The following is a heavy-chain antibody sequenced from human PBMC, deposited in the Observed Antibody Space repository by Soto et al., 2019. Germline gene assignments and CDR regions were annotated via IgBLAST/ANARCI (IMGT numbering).Heavy chain of an antibody. CDR1: GYTFTKYG. CDR3: ARDLNIVRKGLRYYFDY. J-gene: IGHJ4*02. Sequence: QVQLVQSGAEVKKPGASVKVSCKASGYTFTKYGFTWVRQAPGQGLEWMGWISGYNGNTNYAQKFQDRVTMTTDTSTSTAYMELSSLRSDDTAVYYCARDLNIVRKGLRYYFDYWGQGTLVTVSS. V-gene: IGHV1-18*01. CDR2: ISGYNGNT. D-gene: IGHD2-8*01.